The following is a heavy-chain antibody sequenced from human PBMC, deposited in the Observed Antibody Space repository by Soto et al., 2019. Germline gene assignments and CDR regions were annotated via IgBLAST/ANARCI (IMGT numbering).Heavy chain of an antibody. Sequence: HGWCMGICCASSGFTFSSYSMNWVRQAPGKGLEWVSSISSSSSYIYYADSVKGRFTISRDNAKNSLYLQMNSLRAEDTAVYYCARDRVVTASASALYGMDVWGQGTTVTV. J-gene: IGHJ6*02. D-gene: IGHD2-21*02. CDR2: ISSSSSYI. CDR3: ARDRVVTASASALYGMDV. V-gene: IGHV3-21*01. CDR1: GFTFSSYS.